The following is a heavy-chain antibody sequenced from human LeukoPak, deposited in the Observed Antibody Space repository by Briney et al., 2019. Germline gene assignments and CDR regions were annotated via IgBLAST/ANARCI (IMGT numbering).Heavy chain of an antibody. CDR3: AKDESGLLYY. CDR1: GFTFSSYG. CDR2: ISYDGSNK. V-gene: IGHV3-30*18. D-gene: IGHD1-26*01. J-gene: IGHJ4*02. Sequence: GGSLRLSCAASGFTFSSYGMHWVRKAPGKGLEWVAVISYDGSNKYYADSVKGRFTISRDNSKNTLYLQLNSLRAEDTAVYYCAKDESGLLYYWGQGTLVTVSS.